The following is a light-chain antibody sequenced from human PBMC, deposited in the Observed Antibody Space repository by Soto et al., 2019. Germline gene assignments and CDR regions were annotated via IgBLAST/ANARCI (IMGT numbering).Light chain of an antibody. J-gene: IGKJ1*01. CDR3: QQYNSYSKT. V-gene: IGKV1-5*01. CDR1: QSISSW. CDR2: DAS. Sequence: DIQMTQSPSTLSASVGDRVTITCRASQSISSWLAWYQQKPGQAPKLLIYDASSLESGVPSRFSGSGSGTEFTLTIISLQPDDFATYYCQQYNSYSKTFGQGTKVEIK.